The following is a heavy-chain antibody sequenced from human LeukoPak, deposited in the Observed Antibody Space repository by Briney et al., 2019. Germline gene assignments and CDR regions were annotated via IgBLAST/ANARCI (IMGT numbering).Heavy chain of an antibody. CDR2: IYYSGST. CDR3: ARDVVPAALYWYFDL. Sequence: ASETLSLTCTVSGGSISSGDYYWSWIRQPPGKGLEWIGYIYYSGSTYYNPSLKSRVTISVDTSKNQFSLKLSSVTAADTAVYYCARDVVPAALYWYFDLWGRGTLVTVSS. D-gene: IGHD2-2*01. CDR1: GGSISSGDYY. V-gene: IGHV4-30-4*08. J-gene: IGHJ2*01.